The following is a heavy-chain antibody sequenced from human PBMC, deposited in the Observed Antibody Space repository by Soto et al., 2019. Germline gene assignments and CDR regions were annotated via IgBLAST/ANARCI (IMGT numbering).Heavy chain of an antibody. D-gene: IGHD6-13*01. Sequence: QVQLQQWGAGLLKPSETLSLTCAVYGGSFSGFYWSWIRQPPGKGLEWIGEINHSGSINYNGSLKSRLTISVDTSKNQFSLKLTSVTAADTAVYFCARGRTGYSSSWYVDWGQGTLVTVSS. CDR1: GGSFSGFY. CDR3: ARGRTGYSSSWYVD. J-gene: IGHJ4*02. V-gene: IGHV4-34*01. CDR2: INHSGSI.